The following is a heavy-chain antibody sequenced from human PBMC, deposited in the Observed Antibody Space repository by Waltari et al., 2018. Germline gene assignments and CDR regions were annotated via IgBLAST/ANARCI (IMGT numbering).Heavy chain of an antibody. Sequence: EVQLVESGGGLIQPGGSLRLSCAASGFTVSSNYMSWFRQAPGKGLEWVSVIYSGGSTYYADSVKGRFTISRDNSKNTLYLQMNSLRAEDTAVYYCARGFSSSWFYFDYWGQGTLVTVSS. CDR1: GFTVSSNY. D-gene: IGHD6-13*01. V-gene: IGHV3-53*01. J-gene: IGHJ4*02. CDR3: ARGFSSSWFYFDY. CDR2: IYSGGST.